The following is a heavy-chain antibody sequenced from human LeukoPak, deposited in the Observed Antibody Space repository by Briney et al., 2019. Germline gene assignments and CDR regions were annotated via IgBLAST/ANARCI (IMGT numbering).Heavy chain of an antibody. CDR2: IYYSGST. CDR3: ARVPVGGYSYNYYYYMDV. D-gene: IGHD5-18*01. V-gene: IGHV4-61*01. CDR1: GGSVSSSSYY. Sequence: SETLSLTCTGSGGSVSSSSYYCSWIRQPPGKALESIGYIYYSGSTNYNPSLKSRVTISVDTSKNQFSLKLSSVTAADTAVYYCARVPVGGYSYNYYYYMDVWGKGTTVTVSS. J-gene: IGHJ6*03.